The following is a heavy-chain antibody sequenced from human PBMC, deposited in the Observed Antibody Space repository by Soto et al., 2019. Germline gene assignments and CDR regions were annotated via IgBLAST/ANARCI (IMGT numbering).Heavy chain of an antibody. CDR2: MNPNDGNT. Sequence: QVELVQSGAEVKKPGSSVKVSCQASEDTFRNYEINWVRQASGQGLEWMGRMNPNDGNTGYAQNFQGRVSMTRNTSIHTAYMEWSSLRSDDTAVYYCARGPRESGEWLLFDYWGQGALVTVSS. CDR3: ARGPRESGEWLLFDY. V-gene: IGHV1-8*01. D-gene: IGHD3-3*01. CDR1: EDTFRNYE. J-gene: IGHJ4*02.